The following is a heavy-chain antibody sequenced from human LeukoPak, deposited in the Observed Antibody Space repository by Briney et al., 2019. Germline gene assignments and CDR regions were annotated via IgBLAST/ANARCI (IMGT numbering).Heavy chain of an antibody. J-gene: IGHJ4*02. Sequence: PSQTLSLTCAVSGGSISSGGYSWSWIRQPPGKGLEWIGYIYHSGSTYYNPSLKSRVTILVDRSKNQFSLKLSSVTAADTAVYYCASFYSGYDFLDYWGQGTLVTVSS. CDR3: ASFYSGYDFLDY. CDR2: IYHSGST. D-gene: IGHD5-12*01. V-gene: IGHV4-30-2*01. CDR1: GGSISSGGYS.